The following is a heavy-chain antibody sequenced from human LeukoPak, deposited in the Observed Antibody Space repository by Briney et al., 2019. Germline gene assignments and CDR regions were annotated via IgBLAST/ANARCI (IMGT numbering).Heavy chain of an antibody. CDR1: GYAFTGYY. V-gene: IGHV1-2*02. CDR3: ARGPLWFGELIGDY. Sequence: ASVKVSCKASGYAFTGYYMHWVRQAPGQGLEWMGWINPNSGGTNYAQKFQGRVTMTRDTSISTAYMELSRLRSDDTAVYYCARGPLWFGELIGDYWGQGTLVTVSS. CDR2: INPNSGGT. J-gene: IGHJ4*02. D-gene: IGHD3-10*01.